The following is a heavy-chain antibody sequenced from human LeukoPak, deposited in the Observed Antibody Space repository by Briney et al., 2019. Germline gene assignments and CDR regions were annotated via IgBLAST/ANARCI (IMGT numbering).Heavy chain of an antibody. CDR2: ISSSSSYI. CDR1: GFTFSSYS. D-gene: IGHD3-3*01. Sequence: GGSLRLSCAASGFTFSSYSMNWVRQAPGKGLEWVSSISSSSSYIYYADSVKGRFTISRDNAKNSLYLQMNSLRAEDTAVYYCAREDYDSWSGYCPWGQGTLVTVSS. V-gene: IGHV3-21*01. J-gene: IGHJ5*02. CDR3: AREDYDSWSGYCP.